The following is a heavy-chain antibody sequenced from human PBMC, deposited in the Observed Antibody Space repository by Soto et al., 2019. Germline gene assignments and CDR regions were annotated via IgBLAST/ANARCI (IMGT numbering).Heavy chain of an antibody. D-gene: IGHD2-2*01. J-gene: IGHJ4*02. CDR1: GGSFSGYY. CDR2: VNHSGTT. Sequence: QVQLQQWGAGLLKPSETLSLTCAVYGGSFSGYYWTWIRQSPEKGLEWIGEVNHSGTTYYNPSLKTRVTISVHTPKNKFSLKMSSVTAADTAVYYCARGTGYCSSINCYSSRRLRFDSWGQGTLVTVSS. V-gene: IGHV4-34*01. CDR3: ARGTGYCSSINCYSSRRLRFDS.